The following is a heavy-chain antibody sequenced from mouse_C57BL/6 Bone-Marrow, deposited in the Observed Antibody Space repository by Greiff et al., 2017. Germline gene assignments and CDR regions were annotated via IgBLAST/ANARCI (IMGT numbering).Heavy chain of an antibody. J-gene: IGHJ3*01. CDR3: ARPDYGSVFAY. V-gene: IGHV1-81*01. CDR1: GYTFTSYG. CDR2: IYPTGGNT. D-gene: IGHD1-1*01. Sequence: QVQLQQSGAELARPGASVKLSCKASGYTFTSYGISWVKQRTGQGLEWIGKIYPTGGNTYYNEKFKGKATLTADKSSSTAYMELRSLTSEDSAVYFGARPDYGSVFAYWGQGTLVTVSA.